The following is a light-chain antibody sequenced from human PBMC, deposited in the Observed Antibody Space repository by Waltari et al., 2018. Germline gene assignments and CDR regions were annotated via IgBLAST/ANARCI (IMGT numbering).Light chain of an antibody. CDR1: QGVVKY. Sequence: EIVLTQSPGTLSLSPGERATISCRARQGVVKYLAWYQQRPGQAPRLLLYHASIRATGIPDRFSGSGFGTDLSLTISRLEPEDFAVYYCQKYDFLPATFGQGTTVEIK. V-gene: IGKV3-20*01. CDR3: QKYDFLPAT. CDR2: HAS. J-gene: IGKJ1*01.